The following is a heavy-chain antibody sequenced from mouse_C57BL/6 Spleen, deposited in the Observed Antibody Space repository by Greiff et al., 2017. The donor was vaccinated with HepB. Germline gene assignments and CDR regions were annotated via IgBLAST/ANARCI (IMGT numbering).Heavy chain of an antibody. CDR2: IDPSDSET. Sequence: QVQLQQPGAELVRPGSSVKLSCKASGYTFTSYWMHWVKQRPIQGLEWIGNIDPSDSETHYNQKFKDKATLTVDKSSSTAYMQLSSLTSEDSAVYCCARGGYYGSRPHFDYWGQGTTLTVSS. V-gene: IGHV1-52*01. CDR1: GYTFTSYW. CDR3: ARGGYYGSRPHFDY. D-gene: IGHD1-1*01. J-gene: IGHJ2*01.